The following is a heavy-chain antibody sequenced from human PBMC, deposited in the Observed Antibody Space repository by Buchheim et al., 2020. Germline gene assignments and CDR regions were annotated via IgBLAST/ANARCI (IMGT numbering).Heavy chain of an antibody. CDR2: IYYSGSV. CDR1: NGSINDFY. CDR3: ARGMGVGAHDFFDS. V-gene: IGHV4-59*03. Sequence: QVQLQESGPGLVKPSETLSLTCTVSNGSINDFYWAWIRQSPGEGLQWIAYIYYSGSVHYSPSLRSRVTILLDTSMKQFSLRLTSVTAADTAMYYCARGMGVGAHDFFDSWGQG. J-gene: IGHJ4*02. D-gene: IGHD1-26*01.